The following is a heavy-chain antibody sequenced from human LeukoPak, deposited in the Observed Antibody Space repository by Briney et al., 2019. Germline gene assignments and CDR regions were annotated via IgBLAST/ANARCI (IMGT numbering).Heavy chain of an antibody. CDR3: ARWRVPAAKAFGVGNWFDP. V-gene: IGHV4-34*01. CDR2: INHSGST. Sequence: SETLSLTCAVYGGSFSGYYWSWIRQPPGKGLECVGEINHSGSTNYNPSLKSRVTISVDTSKNQFSLKLSSVTAADTAVYYCARWRVPAAKAFGVGNWFDPWGQGTLVTVSS. D-gene: IGHD2-2*01. J-gene: IGHJ5*02. CDR1: GGSFSGYY.